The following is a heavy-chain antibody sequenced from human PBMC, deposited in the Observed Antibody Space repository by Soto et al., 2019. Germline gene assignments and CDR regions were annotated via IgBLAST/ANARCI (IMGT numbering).Heavy chain of an antibody. J-gene: IGHJ6*02. D-gene: IGHD5-12*01. CDR1: GGTFSSYT. CDR3: ARGKRGYSGYAYYYYGMDV. Sequence: SVKVSCKASGGTFSSYTISWVRQAPGQGLEWMGRIIPILGIANYAQKFQGRVTITADKSTSTAYMELSSLRSEDTAVYYCARGKRGYSGYAYYYYGMDVWGQGTTVTVSS. CDR2: IIPILGIA. V-gene: IGHV1-69*02.